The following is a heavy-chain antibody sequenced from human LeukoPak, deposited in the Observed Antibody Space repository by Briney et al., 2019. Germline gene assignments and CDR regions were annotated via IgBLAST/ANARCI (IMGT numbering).Heavy chain of an antibody. D-gene: IGHD2-15*01. CDR2: TSSSGKTV. CDR3: ARLGYCNTGSCYSLDY. J-gene: IGHJ4*02. Sequence: EGSLRLSCEVSGFTFSSYEMNWVRQAPGKGLEWISYTSSSGKTVYYADSVKGRFTISRDNAKNSLFLQVNSLRAEDAALYYCARLGYCNTGSCYSLDYWGQGTLVPVSS. CDR1: GFTFSSYE. V-gene: IGHV3-48*03.